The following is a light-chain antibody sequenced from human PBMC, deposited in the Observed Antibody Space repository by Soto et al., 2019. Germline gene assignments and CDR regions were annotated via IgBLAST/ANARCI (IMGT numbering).Light chain of an antibody. J-gene: IGLJ2*01. Sequence: QSALTQSASVSGSPGQSITISCTGTSTDPATYDLVSWYQQHPGKAPQLIIYEVAKRPSGVSDRFSGSKSGDTASLTISGLQAEDEADYYCTSYTAFSTDILFGGGTKLTVL. CDR3: TSYTAFSTDIL. CDR1: STDPATYDL. V-gene: IGLV2-14*02. CDR2: EVA.